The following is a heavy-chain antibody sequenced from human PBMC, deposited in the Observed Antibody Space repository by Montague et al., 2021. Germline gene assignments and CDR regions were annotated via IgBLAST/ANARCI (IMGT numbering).Heavy chain of an antibody. CDR2: IYDSGTT. CDR1: GGSISDFH. D-gene: IGHD7-27*01. CDR3: ARRLGIRAPFDY. V-gene: IGHV4-59*08. J-gene: IGHJ4*02. Sequence: SETLSLTCTVTGGSISDFHWSWFRQSPEKAPEWIGYIYDSGTTPYNPSLKSRVTISADTSMNQFSLNLRSVTAADTAVYFCARRLGIRAPFDYWGQGTLVTVSS.